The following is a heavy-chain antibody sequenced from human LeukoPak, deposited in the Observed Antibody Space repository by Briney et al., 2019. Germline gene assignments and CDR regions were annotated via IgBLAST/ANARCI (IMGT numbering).Heavy chain of an antibody. D-gene: IGHD4-23*01. CDR1: GGSISSYY. CDR2: IYYSGST. J-gene: IGHJ6*03. Sequence: SETLSLTCTVSGGSISSYYWSWIRQPPGKGLEWIGYIYYSGSTNYNPSLKSRVTISVDTSKNQFSLKLSSVTAAATAVYYCARVQSLSPVVHRYYYMDVWGKGTTVTVSS. CDR3: ARVQSLSPVVHRYYYMDV. V-gene: IGHV4-59*01.